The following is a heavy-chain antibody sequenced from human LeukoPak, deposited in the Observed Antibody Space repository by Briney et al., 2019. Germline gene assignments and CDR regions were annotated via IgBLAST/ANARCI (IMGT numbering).Heavy chain of an antibody. J-gene: IGHJ6*04. V-gene: IGHV3-23*01. CDR1: GLSFSSDI. Sequence: GGSLRLSCAASGLSFSSDIMSSVRQAPGKGLEWVSLIGTSGDTYYADSVKGRFTISRDNSKNTLYLQMNSLRAEDTAVYYCAKNRPEDVWGKGTTVTVSS. CDR3: AKNRPEDV. CDR2: IGTSGDT.